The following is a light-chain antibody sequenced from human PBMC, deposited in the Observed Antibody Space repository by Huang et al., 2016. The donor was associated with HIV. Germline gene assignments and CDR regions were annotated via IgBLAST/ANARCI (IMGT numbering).Light chain of an antibody. V-gene: IGKV4-1*01. J-gene: IGKJ2*01. CDR1: RSLLVASNSKNF. CDR2: MAS. Sequence: DILLTQSPDSLAVSLGERATLTCRSSRSLLVASNSKNFLAWYQQKPGQSPKLLMYMASVRESGVPERFTGSGSGTEFTLTIASLQAEDVAVYYCQQFYNMPYTFGRGTRLEI. CDR3: QQFYNMPYT.